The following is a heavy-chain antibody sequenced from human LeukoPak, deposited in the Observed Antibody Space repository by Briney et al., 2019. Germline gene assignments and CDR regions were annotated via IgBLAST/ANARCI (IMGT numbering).Heavy chain of an antibody. V-gene: IGHV4-34*01. Sequence: PSETLSLTCAVYGGSFSGYYWSWIRQPPGKGLEWIGEINHSGSTNYNPSLKSRVTISVDTSKNQFSLKLSSVTAADTAVYYCARGRASGYYRLTPLGWFDPWGQGTLVTVSS. J-gene: IGHJ5*02. CDR3: ARGRASGYYRLTPLGWFDP. D-gene: IGHD3-22*01. CDR2: INHSGST. CDR1: GGSFSGYY.